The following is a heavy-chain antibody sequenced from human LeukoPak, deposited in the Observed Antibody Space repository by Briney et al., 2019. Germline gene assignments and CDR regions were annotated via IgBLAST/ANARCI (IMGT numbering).Heavy chain of an antibody. CDR1: GYTFTSYG. CDR2: ISPYNGNT. J-gene: IGHJ5*02. D-gene: IGHD3-10*02. V-gene: IGHV1-18*04. Sequence: GASVKVSCKASGYTFTSYGISWVRQAPGQGLEWMGWISPYNGNTNYAQKLQGRVTMTTDTSTSTAYMEVRSLRSDDTAVYYFACGPPCLPPADMFAWFDPWGQGTLVTVSA. CDR3: ACGPPCLPPADMFAWFDP.